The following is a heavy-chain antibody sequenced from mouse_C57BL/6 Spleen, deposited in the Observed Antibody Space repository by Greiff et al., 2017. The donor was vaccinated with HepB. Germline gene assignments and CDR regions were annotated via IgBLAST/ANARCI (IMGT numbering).Heavy chain of an antibody. CDR2: IDPENGDT. J-gene: IGHJ3*01. Sequence: VQLKESGAELVRPGASVKLSCTASGFNIKDDYMHWVKQRPEQGLEWIGWIDPENGDTEYASKFQGKATITADTSSNTAYLQLSSLTSEDTAVYYCTKGRRRVFAYWGQGTLVTVSA. CDR1: GFNIKDDY. D-gene: IGHD2-14*01. V-gene: IGHV14-4*01. CDR3: TKGRRRVFAY.